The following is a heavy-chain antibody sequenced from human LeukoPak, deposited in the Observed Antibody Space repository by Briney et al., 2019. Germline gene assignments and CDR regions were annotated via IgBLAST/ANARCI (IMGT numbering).Heavy chain of an antibody. J-gene: IGHJ4*02. Sequence: GGPLRLSCAASGFTFSSYGMHWVRQAPGKGLEWVAFIRYDGSNKYYADSVKGRFTISRDNSKNTLYLQMNSLRAEDTAVYYCARADSSSSYVDIVATRYWGQGTLVTVSS. V-gene: IGHV3-30*02. D-gene: IGHD5-12*01. CDR2: IRYDGSNK. CDR1: GFTFSSYG. CDR3: ARADSSSSYVDIVATRY.